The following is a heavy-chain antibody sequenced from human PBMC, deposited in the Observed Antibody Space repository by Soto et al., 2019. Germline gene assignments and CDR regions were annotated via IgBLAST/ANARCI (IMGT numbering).Heavy chain of an antibody. CDR1: GGTFNSYA. D-gene: IGHD3-22*01. J-gene: IGHJ4*02. CDR3: ARGLEEYYYDSSGYYYLNFDC. CDR2: IIPILGRP. V-gene: IGHV1-69*10. Sequence: ASVKVSCKASGGTFNSYAISWVRQAPGQGLEWMGGIIPILGRPSYAQKFQGRVTITADEPASTVYMELSSLRSEDTAVYYCARGLEEYYYDSSGYYYLNFDCWGQGALVTVPQ.